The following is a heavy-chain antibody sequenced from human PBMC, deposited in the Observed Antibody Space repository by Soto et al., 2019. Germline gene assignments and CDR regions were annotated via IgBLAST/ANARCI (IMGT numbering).Heavy chain of an antibody. J-gene: IGHJ6*02. V-gene: IGHV4-31*03. CDR2: INHRGSL. CDR1: GGSMTTGDQY. Sequence: SETLSLTCTVTGGSMTTGDQYWTWIRHRPGEGLEWFGYINHRGSLYYNPSLESRVSMSVDTSKNQFSLNLSSVTAADTAVYYCARELPQRQGRNMDVWGQGTRSPSP. CDR3: ARELPQRQGRNMDV. D-gene: IGHD1-1*01.